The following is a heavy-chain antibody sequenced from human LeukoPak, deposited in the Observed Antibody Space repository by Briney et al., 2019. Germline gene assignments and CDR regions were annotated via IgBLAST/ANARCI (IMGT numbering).Heavy chain of an antibody. CDR3: AREHMSVAGWFDP. CDR2: IYYSGST. D-gene: IGHD2-21*01. V-gene: IGHV4-59*01. J-gene: IGHJ5*02. Sequence: SETLSLTCTVSGGSISSYYWSWIRKPPGKGLEWIGYIYYSGSTNYNPSLKSRVTISVDTSKNQFSLKLSSVTAADTAVYYCAREHMSVAGWFDPWGQGTLVTVSS. CDR1: GGSISSYY.